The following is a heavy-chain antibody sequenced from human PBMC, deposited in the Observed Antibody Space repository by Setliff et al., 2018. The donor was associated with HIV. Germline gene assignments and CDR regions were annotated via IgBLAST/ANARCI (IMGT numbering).Heavy chain of an antibody. CDR1: GYSFSRYW. D-gene: IGHD5-18*01. CDR3: ARHPIHTYGYGAFDF. V-gene: IGHV5-51*01. J-gene: IGHJ4*02. Sequence: GESLKISCEGSGYSFSRYWIGWVRQMPGKGLEWMGVIYPGDSSSNYSPSFQGQVTISVDTSISTAYLQWNSLKASDPAIYYCARHPIHTYGYGAFDFWGRGTLVTVSS. CDR2: IYPGDSSS.